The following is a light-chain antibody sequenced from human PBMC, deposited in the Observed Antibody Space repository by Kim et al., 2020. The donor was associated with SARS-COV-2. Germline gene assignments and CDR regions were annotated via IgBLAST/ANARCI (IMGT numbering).Light chain of an antibody. V-gene: IGKV3-11*01. Sequence: LSPGERATLSCRASQSVSSYLGWYQQKPGQAPRLLIYDASNRATGVPARFSGSGSGTDFTLTISSLEPEDFAVYYCQQRINWPITFGQGTRLEIK. CDR2: DAS. J-gene: IGKJ5*01. CDR1: QSVSSY. CDR3: QQRINWPIT.